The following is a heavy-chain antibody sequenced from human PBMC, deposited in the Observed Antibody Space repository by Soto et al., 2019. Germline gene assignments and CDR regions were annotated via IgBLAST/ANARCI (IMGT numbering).Heavy chain of an antibody. CDR2: IIPIFGTA. Sequence: SVKVSCKASGGTFSSYAISWVRQAPGQGLEWMGGIIPIFGTANYAQKFQGRVTITADKSTSTAYMELSSLRAEDTAVYYCAKDAHSPLYSNYFDYWGQGTLVTVSS. CDR3: AKDAHSPLYSNYFDY. J-gene: IGHJ4*02. D-gene: IGHD2-15*01. V-gene: IGHV1-69*06. CDR1: GGTFSSYA.